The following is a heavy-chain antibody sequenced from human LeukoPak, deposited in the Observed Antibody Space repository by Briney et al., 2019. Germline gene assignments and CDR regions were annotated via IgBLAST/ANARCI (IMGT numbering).Heavy chain of an antibody. D-gene: IGHD3-3*01. CDR3: ARGGRHYDFWSGNNWFDP. J-gene: IGHJ5*02. V-gene: IGHV4-4*07. CDR1: GGSISSYY. Sequence: SETLSLTCTVSGGSISSYYWSWIRQPAGKGLEWIGRIYTSGSTNYNPSLKSRVTMSVDTSKNQFSLELSSVTAADTAVYYCARGGRHYDFWSGNNWFDPWGQGTLVTVSS. CDR2: IYTSGST.